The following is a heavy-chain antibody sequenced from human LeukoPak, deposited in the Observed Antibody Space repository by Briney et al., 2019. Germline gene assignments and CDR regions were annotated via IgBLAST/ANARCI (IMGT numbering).Heavy chain of an antibody. Sequence: SETLSLTCAVYGGSFSGYYWSWIRQPPGKGLEWIGEINHSGSTTYNPSLKNRLTISLDTSNNQFSLRLSSVPAADTAVYYCARGGVGWWCYYYYYYMDVWGKGTTVTVSS. V-gene: IGHV4-34*01. CDR1: GGSFSGYY. D-gene: IGHD2-8*02. CDR3: ARGGVGWWCYYYYYYMDV. J-gene: IGHJ6*03. CDR2: INHSGST.